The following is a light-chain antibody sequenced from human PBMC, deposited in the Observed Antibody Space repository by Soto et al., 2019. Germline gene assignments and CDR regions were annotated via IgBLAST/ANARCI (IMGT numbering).Light chain of an antibody. CDR3: SSYTSSSTGYV. J-gene: IGLJ1*01. V-gene: IGLV2-14*01. CDR1: SSDVGGYNY. Sequence: QSALTQPASVSGSPGQSITISCPGTSSDVGGYNYVSWYQQHPGKAPKLMIYDASNRPSGVSNRFSGSKSGNTASLTISGLQAEDEADYYRSSYTSSSTGYVFGTGTKVTVL. CDR2: DAS.